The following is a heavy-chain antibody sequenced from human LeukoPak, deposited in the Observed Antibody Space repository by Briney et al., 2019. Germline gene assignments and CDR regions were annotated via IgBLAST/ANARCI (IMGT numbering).Heavy chain of an antibody. D-gene: IGHD3-10*01. CDR3: ARESRLGYGSGSYYSG. CDR2: ISTSGST. CDR1: GGSISSGTNY. J-gene: IGHJ4*02. Sequence: PSETLSLTCTVSGGSISSGTNYWSWIRQPAGKGLEWIGRISTSGSTNYNPSLKSRVTMSVDTSKNQFSLKLSSVTAADTAVYYCARESRLGYGSGSYYSGWGQGTLVTVSS. V-gene: IGHV4-61*02.